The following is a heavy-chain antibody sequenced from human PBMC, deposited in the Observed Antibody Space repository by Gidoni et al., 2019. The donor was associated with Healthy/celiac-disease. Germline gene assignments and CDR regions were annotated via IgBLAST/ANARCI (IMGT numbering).Heavy chain of an antibody. Sequence: EVQLVESGGGLVQPGRSLRLSCPASGFPFVDYALSWFRQAPGKGVEWVGFIRSKAYGGTTEYAASVKGRFTISRDDSKSIAYLQMNSLKTEDTAVYYCTRDPTPRRGSGSYSGFGYWGQGTLVTVSS. CDR1: GFPFVDYA. CDR2: IRSKAYGGTT. CDR3: TRDPTPRRGSGSYSGFGY. D-gene: IGHD1-26*01. V-gene: IGHV3-49*03. J-gene: IGHJ4*02.